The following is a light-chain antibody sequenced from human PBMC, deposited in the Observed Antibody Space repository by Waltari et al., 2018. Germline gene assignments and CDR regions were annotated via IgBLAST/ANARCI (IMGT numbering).Light chain of an antibody. CDR1: QSVLYTTNNKNY. CDR2: WAS. V-gene: IGKV4-1*01. Sequence: DIVMTQSPDSLAVSLGERATINCKSSQSVLYTTNNKNYLAWYQRKPGQPPKLLIYWASTRESGVPDRFSGSGSGTNFTLTISSLQAEDVAVYYCQQYHSPPQTFGGGTKVEIK. J-gene: IGKJ4*01. CDR3: QQYHSPPQT.